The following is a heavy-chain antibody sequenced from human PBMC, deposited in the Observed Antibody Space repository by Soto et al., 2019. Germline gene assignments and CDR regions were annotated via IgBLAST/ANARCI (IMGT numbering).Heavy chain of an antibody. V-gene: IGHV3-53*04. CDR1: GVLATVKY. CDR2: IYNSGST. CDR3: ARANDLNAFDI. J-gene: IGHJ3*02. Sequence: GGSLSLSCAASGVLATVKYMNWARQARGGVLEWVAVIYNSGSTYHADSVKGRFTTSRHESKNTLYLQMDSLRPEDTAVYYCARANDLNAFDIWGQGTMVTVSS. D-gene: IGHD1-1*01.